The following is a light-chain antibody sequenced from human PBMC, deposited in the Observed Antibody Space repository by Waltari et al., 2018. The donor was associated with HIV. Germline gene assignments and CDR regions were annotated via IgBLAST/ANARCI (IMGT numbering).Light chain of an antibody. CDR3: AAWDDSLSGHVV. V-gene: IGLV1-47*01. CDR1: SSNIGSNY. Sequence: QSVLTQPPSASGTPGQRVTISCSGSSSNIGSNYVYWYQQRPGTAPKLLIDRSNQRPSGVPGRFSGSKSGTSASLAISGLRSEDEADYYCAAWDDSLSGHVVFGGGTKLTVL. J-gene: IGLJ2*01. CDR2: RSN.